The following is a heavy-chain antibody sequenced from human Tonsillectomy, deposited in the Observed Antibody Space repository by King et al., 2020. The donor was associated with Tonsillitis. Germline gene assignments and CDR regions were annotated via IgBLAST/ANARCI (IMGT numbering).Heavy chain of an antibody. Sequence: VQLQQWGAGLLKPSETLSLTCAVYGGFFSGYYWNWSRHHPGKVLEWIGEFNHIGSTYYNPSLKSRVTIPVVTSKNQFSLRLSSVTAADTAVYYCSRGASDFYYYYMDVWGEGTTVTVSS. J-gene: IGHJ6*03. CDR1: GGFFSGYY. D-gene: IGHD3-3*01. V-gene: IGHV4-34*01. CDR2: FNHIGST. CDR3: SRGASDFYYYYMDV.